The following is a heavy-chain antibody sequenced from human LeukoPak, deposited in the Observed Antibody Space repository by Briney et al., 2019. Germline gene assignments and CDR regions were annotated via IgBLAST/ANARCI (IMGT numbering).Heavy chain of an antibody. Sequence: GGSLRLSCAASGFTFSRYWMSWVRQAPGKGLEWVAVISYDGSNKYYADSVKGRFTISRDNSKNTLYLQMNSLRAEDTAVYYCARVKLGGPIPNRGLGAFDIWGQGTMVTVSS. CDR3: ARVKLGGPIPNRGLGAFDI. J-gene: IGHJ3*02. CDR2: ISYDGSNK. CDR1: GFTFSRYW. D-gene: IGHD1/OR15-1a*01. V-gene: IGHV3-30*03.